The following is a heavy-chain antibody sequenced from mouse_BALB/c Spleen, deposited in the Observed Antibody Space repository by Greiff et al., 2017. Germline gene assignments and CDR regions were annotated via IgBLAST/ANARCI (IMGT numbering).Heavy chain of an antibody. CDR2: ISYSGST. CDR1: GYSITSDYA. Sequence: VQLQQSGPGLVKPSQSLSLTCTVTGYSITSDYAWNWIRQFPGNKLEWMGYISYSGSTSYNPSLKSRISITRDTSKNQFFLQLNSVTTEDTATYYCARWGGSSGYFDVWGAGTTVTVSS. CDR3: ARWGGSSGYFDV. D-gene: IGHD1-1*01. J-gene: IGHJ1*01. V-gene: IGHV3-2*02.